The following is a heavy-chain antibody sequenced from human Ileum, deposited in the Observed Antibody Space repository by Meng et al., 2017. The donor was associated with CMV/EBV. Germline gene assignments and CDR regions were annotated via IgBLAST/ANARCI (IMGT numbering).Heavy chain of an antibody. CDR1: GSISGGGYY. CDR2: IYYSGST. D-gene: IGHD3-3*01. J-gene: IGHJ5*02. V-gene: IGHV4-31*02. CDR3: ARGGDDLWSGRNWFDP. Sequence: GSISGGGYYWSWIRQHPGKGLEWIGYIYYSGSTYYNPSLKSRVTISIDPSKNHLSLKLSSVTAADTAVYYCARGGDDLWSGRNWFDPWGQGSLVTVSS.